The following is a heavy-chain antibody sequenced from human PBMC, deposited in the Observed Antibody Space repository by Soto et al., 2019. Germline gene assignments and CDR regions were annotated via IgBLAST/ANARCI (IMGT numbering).Heavy chain of an antibody. CDR3: ASDRGYDCPASSCYALAGLDV. V-gene: IGHV1-2*02. D-gene: IGHD2-15*01. CDR2: INPSSGGT. Sequence: QVQLVQSGAEVKKPGASVKVSCTASGYTFIDYYMHWVRQAPGQGLEWMGWINPSSGGTHYAQKFQGRVAMTRDTSISIVYMSLSRLQSDDTAMYYCASDRGYDCPASSCYALAGLDVWGQGTRVTVSS. J-gene: IGHJ6*02. CDR1: GYTFIDYY.